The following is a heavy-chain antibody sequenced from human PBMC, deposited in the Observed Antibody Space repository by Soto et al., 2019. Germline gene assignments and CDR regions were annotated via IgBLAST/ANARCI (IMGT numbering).Heavy chain of an antibody. CDR1: GFTFSSYA. J-gene: IGHJ4*02. CDR3: ARGLITIFGVVITHYFDY. D-gene: IGHD3-3*01. V-gene: IGHV3-23*01. CDR2: ISGSGGST. Sequence: GGSLRLSCAASGFTFSSYAMSWVRQAPGKGLEWVSAISGSGGSTYYADSVKGRFTISRDNSKNTLYLQMNSLRAEDTAVYYCARGLITIFGVVITHYFDYWGQGTLVTVSS.